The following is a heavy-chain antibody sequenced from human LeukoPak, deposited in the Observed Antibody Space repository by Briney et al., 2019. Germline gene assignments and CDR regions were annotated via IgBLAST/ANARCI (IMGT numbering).Heavy chain of an antibody. J-gene: IGHJ5*02. CDR1: GYTFTSYG. D-gene: IGHD2-2*01. Sequence: ASVKVSCKASGYTFTSYGISWVRQAPGQGLEWMGWISAYNGNTNYAQKLHGRVTMTTDTSTSTAYMELRSLRSDDTRVYYCARAPSSAVNWFDPWGQGTLVTVSS. CDR2: ISAYNGNT. CDR3: ARAPSSAVNWFDP. V-gene: IGHV1-18*01.